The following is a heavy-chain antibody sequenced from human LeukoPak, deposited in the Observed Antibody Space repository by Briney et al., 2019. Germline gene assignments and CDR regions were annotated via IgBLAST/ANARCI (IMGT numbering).Heavy chain of an antibody. Sequence: SETLSLTYTVSGASMSDFYWNWSRQSPGKGLEWLGYIYYSGTTNYNPSLKSRVTISIDTSKNQFSLKLSSVTAADTAVYYCAREMGSSGWQSAYYYHMEIWGTGTTVTVSS. CDR1: GASMSDFY. V-gene: IGHV4-59*01. CDR2: IYYSGTT. J-gene: IGHJ6*03. CDR3: AREMGSSGWQSAYYYHMEI. D-gene: IGHD6-19*01.